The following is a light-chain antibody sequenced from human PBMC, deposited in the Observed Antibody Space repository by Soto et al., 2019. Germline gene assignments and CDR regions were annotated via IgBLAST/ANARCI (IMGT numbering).Light chain of an antibody. CDR3: QQYNNWPLT. Sequence: EIVMTQSPATLSVSPGERATLSCRASQSVSSNLAGYQQKPGQAPRPLIYGASTRATGIPARFSGSGSGTEFNLTISSLQSEDFAVYYCQQYNNWPLTFGGGTKVEIK. V-gene: IGKV3-15*01. CDR2: GAS. CDR1: QSVSSN. J-gene: IGKJ4*01.